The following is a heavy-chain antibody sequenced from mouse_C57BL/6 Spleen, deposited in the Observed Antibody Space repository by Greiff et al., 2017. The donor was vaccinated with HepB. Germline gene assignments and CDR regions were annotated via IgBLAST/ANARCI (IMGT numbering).Heavy chain of an antibody. CDR3: ARGSENFDY. Sequence: QVQLQQPGAELVMPGSSVKLSCKASGYTFTSYWMHWVKQRPGQGLEWIGEIDPSDSYTNYNQKFKGKSTLTVDKSSSTAYMQLSSLTSEDSAVYDCARGSENFDYWGQGTTLTVSS. CDR1: GYTFTSYW. J-gene: IGHJ2*01. CDR2: IDPSDSYT. D-gene: IGHD1-3*01. V-gene: IGHV1-69*01.